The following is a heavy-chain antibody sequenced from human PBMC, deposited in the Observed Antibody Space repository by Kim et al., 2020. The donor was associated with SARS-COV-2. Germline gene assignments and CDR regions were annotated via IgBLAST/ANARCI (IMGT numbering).Heavy chain of an antibody. J-gene: IGHJ4*02. CDR3: ARLRGYSYGFPYFDY. Sequence: DSVKGRFTISRDNAKNSLYLQMNSLRAEDTAVYYCARLRGYSYGFPYFDYWGQGTLVTVSS. V-gene: IGHV3-11*03. D-gene: IGHD5-18*01.